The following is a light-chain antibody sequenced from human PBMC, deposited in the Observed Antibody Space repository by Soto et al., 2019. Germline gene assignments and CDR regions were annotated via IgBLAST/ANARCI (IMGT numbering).Light chain of an antibody. V-gene: IGKV3-11*01. J-gene: IGKJ1*01. CDR1: QSVGTN. CDR2: LAS. CDR3: HQRQSWPRT. Sequence: EVVMTQSPAILSVSPGERATLSCRASQSVGTNLAWYQHKPGQAPRLLICLASNRAAGVPARFSGSGSGTDFTLTISDVEPEDFAVYYCHQRQSWPRTFGQGTKVDIK.